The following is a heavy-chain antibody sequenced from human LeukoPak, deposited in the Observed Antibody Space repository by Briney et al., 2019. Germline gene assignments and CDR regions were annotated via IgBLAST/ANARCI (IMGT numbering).Heavy chain of an antibody. CDR3: ASPKGRYCSGGSCYYYYGMDV. CDR1: GGTFSSYA. V-gene: IGHV1-69*13. D-gene: IGHD2-15*01. Sequence: ASVKVSCRASGGTFSSYAISWVRQAPGQGLEWMGGIIPIFGTANYAQKFQGRVTITADESTSTAYMELSSLRSEDTAVYYCASPKGRYCSGGSCYYYYGMDVWGKGTTVTVSS. J-gene: IGHJ6*04. CDR2: IIPIFGTA.